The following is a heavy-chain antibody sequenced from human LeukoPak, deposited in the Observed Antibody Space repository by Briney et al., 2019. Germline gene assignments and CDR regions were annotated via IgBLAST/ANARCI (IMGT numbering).Heavy chain of an antibody. CDR2: ISGSGGST. CDR1: GFTFSSYG. Sequence: GGTLRLSCAASGFTFSSYGMSWVRQAPGKGLEWVSAISGSGGSTYYADSVKGRFTISRDNSKNTLYLQMNSLRAEDTAVYYCAKHSPIVVVVAAPDYWGQGTLVTVSS. J-gene: IGHJ4*02. CDR3: AKHSPIVVVVAAPDY. D-gene: IGHD2-15*01. V-gene: IGHV3-23*01.